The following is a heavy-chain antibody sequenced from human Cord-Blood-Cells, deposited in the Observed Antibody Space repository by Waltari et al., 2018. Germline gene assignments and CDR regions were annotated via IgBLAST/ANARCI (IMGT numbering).Heavy chain of an antibody. V-gene: IGHV1-2*02. D-gene: IGHD1-7*01. CDR1: GYTFTGYY. J-gene: IGHJ4*02. CDR2: INPNSGGT. CDR3: ARVRTVRTGTLDY. Sequence: VQLVQSGAEVKKPGASVNVCCKASGYTFTGYYLHWVRQAPGQGLEWMGWINPNSGGTNYAQKFQGRVTMTRDTSISTAYMELSRLRSDDTAVYYCARVRTVRTGTLDYWGQGTLVTVSS.